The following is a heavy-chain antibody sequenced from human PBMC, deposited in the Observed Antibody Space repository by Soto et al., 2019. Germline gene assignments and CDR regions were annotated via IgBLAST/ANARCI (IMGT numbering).Heavy chain of an antibody. CDR1: GGSIRSYF. Sequence: QMQLQASGPGLVKPSETLSLTCTVSGGSIRSYFWSWIRQASGKKLEWLGYVYHNGNTNYNPSLRSRLTLSVDTSNNRLSLNLKSATAADAAVYYCAVPGPAGLWGRGTLVTVAS. CDR2: VYHNGNT. J-gene: IGHJ2*01. V-gene: IGHV4-59*01. CDR3: AVPGPAGL. D-gene: IGHD7-27*01.